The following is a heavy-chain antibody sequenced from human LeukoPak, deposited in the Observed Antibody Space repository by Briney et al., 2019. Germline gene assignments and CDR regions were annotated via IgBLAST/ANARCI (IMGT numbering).Heavy chain of an antibody. CDR2: INPSGGST. V-gene: IGHV1-46*01. J-gene: IGHJ5*02. Sequence: GASVKVSCKASGYTFTSYGISWVRQAPGQGLEWMGIINPSGGSTSYAQKFQGRVTMTRDTSTSTVYMELSSLRSEDTAVYYCARDAWYYDFWSGHNINWFDPWGQGTLVTVSS. CDR3: ARDAWYYDFWSGHNINWFDP. CDR1: GYTFTSYG. D-gene: IGHD3-3*01.